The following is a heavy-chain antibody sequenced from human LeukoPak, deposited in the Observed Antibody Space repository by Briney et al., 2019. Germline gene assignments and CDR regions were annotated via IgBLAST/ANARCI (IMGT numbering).Heavy chain of an antibody. CDR3: ARDDGSYYFDY. D-gene: IGHD3-10*01. CDR1: GGSISSGGYS. V-gene: IGHV4-30-2*01. J-gene: IGHJ4*02. Sequence: SQTLSLTCAVSGGSISSGGYSWSWIRQPPGKGLEWIGYIYHSGSTYYNPPLKSRVTISVDRSKNQFSLKLSSVTAADTAVYYCARDDGSYYFDYWGQGTLVTVSS. CDR2: IYHSGST.